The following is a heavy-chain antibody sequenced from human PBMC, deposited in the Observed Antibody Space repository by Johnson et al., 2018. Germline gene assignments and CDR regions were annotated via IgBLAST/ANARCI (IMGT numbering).Heavy chain of an antibody. CDR2: IRWNSDNI. Sequence: VQLVESGGGLVQPGRSLRLSCAASGFTFDDYAMHWVRQAPGKGLEWVSGIRWNSDNIGYADSVKGRFTISRDNAKNSLYLPMNSLRAEDTALYYCAKDRTYGSGTGMDVWGKGTTVTVSS. V-gene: IGHV3-9*01. CDR3: AKDRTYGSGTGMDV. J-gene: IGHJ6*03. CDR1: GFTFDDYA. D-gene: IGHD3-10*01.